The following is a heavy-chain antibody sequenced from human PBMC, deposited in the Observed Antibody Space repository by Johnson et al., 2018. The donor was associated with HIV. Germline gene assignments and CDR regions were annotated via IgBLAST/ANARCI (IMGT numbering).Heavy chain of an antibody. CDR3: ARAPQAKGYSSSWYWGHGNAFDI. Sequence: QVQLVESGGGLVKPGGSLRLSCAASGFTFSDYYMSWIRQAPGTGLEWVSYISSSGSTIYYSDSVKGRFTISRENAKHSLYLQMNSLRAEETAVYYCARAPQAKGYSSSWYWGHGNAFDIWGQGTMVTVSS. CDR2: ISSSGSTI. D-gene: IGHD6-13*01. V-gene: IGHV3-11*04. CDR1: GFTFSDYY. J-gene: IGHJ3*02.